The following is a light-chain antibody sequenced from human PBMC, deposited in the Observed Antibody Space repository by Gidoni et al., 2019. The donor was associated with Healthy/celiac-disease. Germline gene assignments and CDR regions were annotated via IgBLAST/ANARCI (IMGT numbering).Light chain of an antibody. CDR3: QVWDSSTEGV. CDR2: RDS. V-gene: IGLV3-9*01. CDR1: HIGSKN. Sequence: SYELTQPLSFSVALGQTARITFWGNHIGSKNVHCYQQKRGQAPVLVIYRDSNRPSGIPERFYGSNSGNMATLTIRRAKAGDEADYYCQVWDSSTEGVFGGGTKLTVL. J-gene: IGLJ2*01.